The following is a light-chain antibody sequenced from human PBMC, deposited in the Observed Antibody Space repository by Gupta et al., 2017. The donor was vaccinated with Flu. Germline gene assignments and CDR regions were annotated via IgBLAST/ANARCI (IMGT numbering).Light chain of an antibody. CDR3: QAWDSSTVI. V-gene: IGLV3-1*01. J-gene: IGLJ2*01. Sequence: SYELTQPPSVSVSPGQTATIPCSGDKLGDKYVSWYQQKPGQSPVLIMYQDSKRPSGIPEQFSGSNSGNTATLTISGTQAMDEADYYCQAWDSSTVIFGGGTKLTAL. CDR2: QDS. CDR1: KLGDKY.